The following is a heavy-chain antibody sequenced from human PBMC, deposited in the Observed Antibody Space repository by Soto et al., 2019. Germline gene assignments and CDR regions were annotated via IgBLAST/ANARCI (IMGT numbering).Heavy chain of an antibody. CDR3: AREYYGLLTGYYTDY. V-gene: IGHV3-74*01. CDR1: GFPFSSYW. CDR2: ISGDGVTT. J-gene: IGHJ4*02. Sequence: EVQLVESGGDLVQRGGSLRLSCAASGFPFSSYWMHWVRHTPGKGLDWVARISGDGVTTYYADSVTGRFTVSRDNAKNTLSLQIGGLRAEDTAVYYCAREYYGLLTGYYTDYWGQGTLGSVSS. D-gene: IGHD3-9*01.